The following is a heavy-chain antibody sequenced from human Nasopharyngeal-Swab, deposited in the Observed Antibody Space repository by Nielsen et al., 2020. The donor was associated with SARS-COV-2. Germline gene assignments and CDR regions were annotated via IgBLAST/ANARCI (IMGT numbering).Heavy chain of an antibody. D-gene: IGHD1-26*01. J-gene: IGHJ3*02. Sequence: GGSLRLSCAASGFTVSSNYMSWVRQAPGKGLEWVSVIYSGGSTYYADSVKGRFTISRDNSKNTLYLQMNSLRAEDTVVYYCARWEPHDAFDIWGQGTMVTVSS. V-gene: IGHV3-53*01. CDR2: IYSGGST. CDR3: ARWEPHDAFDI. CDR1: GFTVSSNY.